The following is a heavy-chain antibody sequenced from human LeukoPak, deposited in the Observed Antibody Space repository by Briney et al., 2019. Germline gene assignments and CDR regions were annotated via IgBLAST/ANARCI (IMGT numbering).Heavy chain of an antibody. Sequence: SGTLSLTCTVSGGSISSYYWTWIRQPPGKGLEWIGYIYYSGSTNYNPSLKSRVTISVDTSKNQFSLKLSSVTAADTAVYYCARGKVRGVRFDYWGQGTLVTVSS. CDR3: ARGKVRGVRFDY. CDR2: IYYSGST. D-gene: IGHD3-10*01. V-gene: IGHV4-59*01. CDR1: GGSISSYY. J-gene: IGHJ4*02.